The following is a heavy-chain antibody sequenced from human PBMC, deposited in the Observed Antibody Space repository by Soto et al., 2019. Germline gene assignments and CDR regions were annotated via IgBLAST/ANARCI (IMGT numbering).Heavy chain of an antibody. CDR3: AHRHEVVMVRGDKRNHEEPNVAFDI. V-gene: IGHV2-5*02. CDR2: IYWDDDK. D-gene: IGHD3-10*01. J-gene: IGHJ3*02. Sequence: ESGPTLVNPTQTLTLTCTFSGFSLSTSGVGVGWIRQPPGKALEWLALIYWDDDKRYSPSLKSRLTITKDTSKNQVVLTMTNMDPVDTATYYCAHRHEVVMVRGDKRNHEEPNVAFDIWGQGTMVAVSS. CDR1: GFSLSTSGVG.